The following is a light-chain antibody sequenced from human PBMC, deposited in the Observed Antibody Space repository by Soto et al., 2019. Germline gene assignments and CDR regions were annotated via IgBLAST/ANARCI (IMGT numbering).Light chain of an antibody. J-gene: IGKJ4*01. CDR3: QQYNELPLP. CDR1: QSVSNN. V-gene: IGKV3-15*01. Sequence: EIVMTQSPATLSVSPGERATLSCRASQSVSNNLAWYQQKPGQAPRLLIYHASTGATGIPARFSGSGSGTELTLTISSVQSEDFAFYYCQQYNELPLPFGGGTKVEIK. CDR2: HAS.